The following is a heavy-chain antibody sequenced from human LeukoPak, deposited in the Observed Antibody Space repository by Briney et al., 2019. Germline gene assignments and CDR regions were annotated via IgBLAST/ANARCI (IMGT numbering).Heavy chain of an antibody. CDR1: GFTFSDYY. J-gene: IGHJ4*02. V-gene: IGHV3-11*06. CDR2: ISSSSSYT. Sequence: GGSLRLSCGASGFTFSDYYMSWIRQAPGKGLEWVSYISSSSSYTNYADSVKGRFTISRDNAKNSLYLQMNSLRDEDTAVYYCARGAIEWFGELSAQDYWGQGTLVTVSS. CDR3: ARGAIEWFGELSAQDY. D-gene: IGHD3-10*01.